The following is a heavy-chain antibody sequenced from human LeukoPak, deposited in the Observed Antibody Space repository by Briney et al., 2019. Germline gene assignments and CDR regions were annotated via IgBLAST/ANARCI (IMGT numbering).Heavy chain of an antibody. Sequence: PSETLSLTCTVSGGSISSYYWSWIRQPPGKGLEWIGYIYYSGSTNYNPSLKSRVTISVDTSKNQFSLKLSSVTAADTAVYYCARDGGSNWFDPCGQGTLVTVSS. CDR3: ARDGGSNWFDP. CDR1: GGSISSYY. D-gene: IGHD2-15*01. V-gene: IGHV4-59*01. J-gene: IGHJ5*02. CDR2: IYYSGST.